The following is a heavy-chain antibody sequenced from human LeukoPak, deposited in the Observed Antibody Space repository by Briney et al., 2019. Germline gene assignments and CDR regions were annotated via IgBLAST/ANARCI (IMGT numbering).Heavy chain of an antibody. CDR3: ARGGMVTGVFFDY. J-gene: IGHJ4*02. CDR1: GGSISSYY. V-gene: IGHV4-59*01. CDR2: IYYSGST. D-gene: IGHD4-23*01. Sequence: SETLSLTCTVSGGSISSYYWSWIRQPPGKGLEWIGYIYYSGSTNYNPSLESRVTISVDTSKNQFSLKLSSVTAADTAVYYCARGGMVTGVFFDYWGQGTQVTVSS.